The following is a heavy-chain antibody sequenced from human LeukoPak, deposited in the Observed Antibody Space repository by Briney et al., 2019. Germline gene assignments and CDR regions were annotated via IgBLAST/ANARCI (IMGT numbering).Heavy chain of an antibody. J-gene: IGHJ4*02. D-gene: IGHD6-19*01. Sequence: GASVKVSCKASGYTFTSYGISWVRQAPGQGLEWMGWISGYNANTNFAQKFQGRVTMTTDTSTSTAYMELRSLRLDDTAVYYCARASESGWREFDYWGQGTVVTVSS. CDR3: ARASESGWREFDY. CDR2: ISGYNANT. V-gene: IGHV1-18*01. CDR1: GYTFTSYG.